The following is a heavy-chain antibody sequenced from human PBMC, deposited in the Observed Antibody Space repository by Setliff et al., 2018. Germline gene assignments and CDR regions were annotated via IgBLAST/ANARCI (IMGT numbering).Heavy chain of an antibody. CDR2: IKQDGSEK. V-gene: IGHV3-7*01. Sequence: PGGSLSLSCAASGFTFSSYWMSWVRQAPGKGLEWVANIKQDGSEKYYVDSAKGRFTISRDNAKNSLYLQMNSLRAEDTAVYYCARASPDYYDSSGNWFDPWGRGTLVTVSS. D-gene: IGHD3-22*01. CDR3: ARASPDYYDSSGNWFDP. J-gene: IGHJ5*02. CDR1: GFTFSSYW.